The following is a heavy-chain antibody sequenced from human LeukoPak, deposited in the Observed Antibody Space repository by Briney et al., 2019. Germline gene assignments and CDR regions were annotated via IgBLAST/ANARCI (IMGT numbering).Heavy chain of an antibody. CDR2: ISAYNGNT. J-gene: IGHJ4*02. CDR1: GYAFTSYG. D-gene: IGHD4-17*01. V-gene: IGHV1-18*01. Sequence: GASVKVSCKASGYAFTSYGISWVRQAPGQGLEWMGWISAYNGNTNYAQKLQGRVTMTTDTSTSTANMELRSLRSDDTAVYYCARDSGYGDYEDYWGQGTLVTVSS. CDR3: ARDSGYGDYEDY.